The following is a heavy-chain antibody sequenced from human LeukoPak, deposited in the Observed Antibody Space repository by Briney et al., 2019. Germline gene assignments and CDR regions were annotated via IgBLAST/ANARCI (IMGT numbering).Heavy chain of an antibody. CDR1: GGSISSSRYY. Sequence: SETLSLTCTVSGGSISSSRYYWGWIRQPPGKRLGWIGSIYYSGSTYYNPSLKSRVTISVDTSKNQFSLKLSSVTAADTAVYYCARLGDYGDYGCVYWGQGTLVTVSS. CDR2: IYYSGST. D-gene: IGHD4-17*01. CDR3: ARLGDYGDYGCVY. J-gene: IGHJ4*02. V-gene: IGHV4-39*01.